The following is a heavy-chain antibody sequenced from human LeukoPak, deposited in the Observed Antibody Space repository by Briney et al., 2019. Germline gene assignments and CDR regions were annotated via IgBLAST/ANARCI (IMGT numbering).Heavy chain of an antibody. CDR2: LNSDGSIT. CDR3: ARGGYGAYMG. V-gene: IGHV3-74*01. J-gene: IGHJ4*02. CDR1: GFTFSTYW. D-gene: IGHD4-17*01. Sequence: PWGSLRLSCAASGFTFSTYWMHWVRQVPGKGLVWVSGLNSDGSITGYVDSVKGRFTISRDNAKNTLYLQMNTLRAEDTAVYYCARGGYGAYMGWGQGNLVTVSS.